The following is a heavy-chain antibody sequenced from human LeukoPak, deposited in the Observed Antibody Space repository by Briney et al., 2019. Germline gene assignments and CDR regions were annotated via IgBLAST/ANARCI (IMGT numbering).Heavy chain of an antibody. CDR3: ARAGTIVVVVAALPQARHPGMDV. CDR2: INPSGGST. D-gene: IGHD2-15*01. J-gene: IGHJ6*02. V-gene: IGHV1-46*01. Sequence: ASVKVSCKASGYTFTSYYMHWVRQAPGQGLEWMGIINPSGGSTSYAQKFQGRVTMTRDTSTSTVYMELSSLRSEDTAVYYCARAGTIVVVVAALPQARHPGMDVWGQGTTVTVSS. CDR1: GYTFTSYY.